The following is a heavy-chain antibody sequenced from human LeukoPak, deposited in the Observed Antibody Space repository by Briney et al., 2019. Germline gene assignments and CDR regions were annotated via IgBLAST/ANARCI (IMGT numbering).Heavy chain of an antibody. J-gene: IGHJ6*03. Sequence: GSLRLSCAASGFTFSSYWMSWVRQAPGKGLEWVANIKQDGSEKYYVDSVKGRFTISRDNAKNSLYLQMNSLRAEDTAVYYCARDPRYYYDSSGYYYYYYYMDVWGKGTTVTISS. D-gene: IGHD3-22*01. V-gene: IGHV3-7*01. CDR1: GFTFSSYW. CDR3: ARDPRYYYDSSGYYYYYYYMDV. CDR2: IKQDGSEK.